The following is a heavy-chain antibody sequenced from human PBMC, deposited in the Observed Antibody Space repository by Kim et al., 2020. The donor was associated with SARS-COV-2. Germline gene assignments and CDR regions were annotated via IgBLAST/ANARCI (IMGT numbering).Heavy chain of an antibody. J-gene: IGHJ4*02. Sequence: SETLSLTCTVSGGSISSGGYYWSWIRQHPGKGLEWIGYIYYSGSTYYNPSLKSRVTISVDTSKNQFSLKLSSVTAADTAVYYCARTLTGSSGSLYYYFDYWGQGTLVTVSS. CDR1: GGSISSGGYY. V-gene: IGHV4-31*03. CDR2: IYYSGST. D-gene: IGHD6-19*01. CDR3: ARTLTGSSGSLYYYFDY.